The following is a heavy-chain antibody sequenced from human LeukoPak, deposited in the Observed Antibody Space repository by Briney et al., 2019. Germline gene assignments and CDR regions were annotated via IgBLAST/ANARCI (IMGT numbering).Heavy chain of an antibody. V-gene: IGHV4-4*07. CDR2: IHTRGNT. Sequence: RPPAGKRLEWIGSIHTRGNTNHNPSLKSRVTMSLDTSKSQFSLKVTAVTSADTAVYYCASHRTREEPGPFDIWGQGTMVTVSS. CDR3: ASHRTREEPGPFDI. J-gene: IGHJ3*02. D-gene: IGHD1-26*01.